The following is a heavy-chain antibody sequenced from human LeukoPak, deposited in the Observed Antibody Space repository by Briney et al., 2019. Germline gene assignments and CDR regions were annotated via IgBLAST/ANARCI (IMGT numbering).Heavy chain of an antibody. V-gene: IGHV4-39*07. Sequence: PSETLSLTCAVSGGSISSYYWGWIRQPPGKGLEWIGSIYYSGSTYYNPSLKSRVTISVDTSKNQFSLKLSSVTAADTAVYYCASCTGADNWFDPWGQRTLVTVSS. CDR1: GGSISSYY. CDR2: IYYSGST. CDR3: ASCTGADNWFDP. J-gene: IGHJ5*02. D-gene: IGHD2-8*02.